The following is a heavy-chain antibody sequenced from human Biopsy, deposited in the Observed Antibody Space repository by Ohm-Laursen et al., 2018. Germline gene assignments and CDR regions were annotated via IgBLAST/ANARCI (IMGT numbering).Heavy chain of an antibody. J-gene: IGHJ5*02. D-gene: IGHD3-22*01. CDR3: ARDYDTSGYYYVS. V-gene: IGHV4-39*01. CDR2: IFYRGTT. Sequence: TLSLTCPVSGGSISNNNYYWGWFRQPPGKGLEWIGSIFYRGTTTYNPSLKSRVNISVDTSKNQFSLKLNSVTAADTAVYYCARDYDTSGYYYVSWGQGTLVTVSS. CDR1: GGSISNNNYY.